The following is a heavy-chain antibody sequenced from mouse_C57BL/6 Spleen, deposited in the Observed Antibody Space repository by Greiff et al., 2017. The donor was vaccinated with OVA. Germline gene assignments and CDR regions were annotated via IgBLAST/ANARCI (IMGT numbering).Heavy chain of an antibody. CDR1: GFSLTSYG. CDR3: ARSTMVTTNYAMDY. V-gene: IGHV2-2*01. Sequence: QVQLQQSGPGLVQPSQSLSITCTVSGFSLTSYGVHWVRQSPGQGLEWLGVIWSGGSTDYNAAFISRLSISKDNSESQVFFKMNSLQADDTAIYYCARSTMVTTNYAMDYWGQGTSVTVSS. CDR2: IWSGGST. D-gene: IGHD2-2*01. J-gene: IGHJ4*01.